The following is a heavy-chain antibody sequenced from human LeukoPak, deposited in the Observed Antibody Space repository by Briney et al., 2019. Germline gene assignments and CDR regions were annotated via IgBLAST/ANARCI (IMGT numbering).Heavy chain of an antibody. D-gene: IGHD6-6*01. V-gene: IGHV4-34*01. CDR1: GGSFSGYY. CDR3: ARGPGIAARPFDY. J-gene: IGHJ4*02. CDR2: INHSGST. Sequence: SETLSLTCAVYGGSFSGYYWSWIRQPPGKGLEWIGEINHSGSTNYNLSLKSRVTISVDTSKNQFSLKLSSVTAADTAVYYCARGPGIAARPFDYWGQGTLVTVSS.